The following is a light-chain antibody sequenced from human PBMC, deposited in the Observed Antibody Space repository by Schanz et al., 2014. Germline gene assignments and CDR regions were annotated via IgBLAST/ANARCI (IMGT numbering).Light chain of an antibody. CDR3: SSYAGSNNLV. CDR1: SSNIGAGYV. Sequence: QSVLTQPPSVSGAPGQRVTISCTGSSSNIGAGYVLHWYQQLPGTAPKLLIYGNSNRPSGVPDRFSGSRSGTSASLAITGLQAEDEGDYYCSSYAGSNNLVFGGGTKVTVL. CDR2: GNS. V-gene: IGLV1-40*01. J-gene: IGLJ2*01.